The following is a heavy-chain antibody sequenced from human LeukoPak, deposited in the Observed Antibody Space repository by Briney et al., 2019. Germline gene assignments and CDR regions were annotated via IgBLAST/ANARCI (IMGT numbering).Heavy chain of an antibody. V-gene: IGHV3-43*02. CDR2: ISGDGGST. D-gene: IGHD6-19*01. CDR3: ARESDSSGWYDY. J-gene: IGHJ4*02. Sequence: QPGGSLQLSCAAPGFNFDDYAIHWVRQAPGKGLEWVSLISGDGGSTFYADSVRGRFTISRDNSKNSLYLQMSSLRSEDTALYFCARESDSSGWYDYWGQGTLVTVSS. CDR1: GFNFDDYA.